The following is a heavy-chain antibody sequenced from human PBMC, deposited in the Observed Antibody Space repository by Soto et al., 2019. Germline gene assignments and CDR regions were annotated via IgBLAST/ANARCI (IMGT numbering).Heavy chain of an antibody. V-gene: IGHV4-30-4*01. CDR2: IYYSGST. CDR1: SGSIRSGDYY. CDR3: ARGGEAEDPHTIDY. D-gene: IGHD3-10*01. Sequence: TLSLTCTVSSGSIRSGDYYWSWIRQPPGKGLEWIGYIYYSGSTYYNPSLKSRVTISVDTSKNQFSLKLSSVTAADTAVYYCARGGEAEDPHTIDYWGQGTLVTGSS. J-gene: IGHJ4*02.